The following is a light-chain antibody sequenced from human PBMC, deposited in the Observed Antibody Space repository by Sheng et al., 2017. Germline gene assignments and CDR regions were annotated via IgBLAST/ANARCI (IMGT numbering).Light chain of an antibody. Sequence: EIVLTQSPATLSLSPGERATLSCRASQSVSTYLAWYQQKVGQAPRLLIYDASNRATGVPARFSGSGSGTDFTLTISSLEPEDFAVYYCQQRSYWLTFGGGTKVEIK. CDR2: DAS. J-gene: IGKJ4*01. V-gene: IGKV3-11*01. CDR1: QSVSTY. CDR3: QQRSYWLT.